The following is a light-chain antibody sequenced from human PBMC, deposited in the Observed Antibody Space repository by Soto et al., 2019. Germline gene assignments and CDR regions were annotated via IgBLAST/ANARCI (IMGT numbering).Light chain of an antibody. J-gene: IGLJ3*02. V-gene: IGLV2-23*02. CDR2: EVS. Sequence: QSVLTQPASVSWSPGQSITISCTATSGDVGNYNLVSWYQQHPGKAPHLMIYEVSKRPSGVSNRFSGSKSGNTASLTISGLQAEDEADYYCCAYAGGSVYVLFGGGTKLTVL. CDR3: CAYAGGSVYVL. CDR1: SGDVGNYNL.